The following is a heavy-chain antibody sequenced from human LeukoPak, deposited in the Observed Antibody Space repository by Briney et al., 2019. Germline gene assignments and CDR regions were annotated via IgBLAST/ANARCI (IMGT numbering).Heavy chain of an antibody. CDR2: IYSGGST. CDR3: ARAPYGSGSYYNEPLVGMDV. Sequence: QSGGSLRLSCAASDFTVSSNYMSWVRQAPGKGLEWVSVIYSGGSTYYADSVKGRFTISRDNSKNTLYLQMNSLRAEDTAVYYCARAPYGSGSYYNEPLVGMDVWGQGTTVTVSS. J-gene: IGHJ6*02. CDR1: DFTVSSNY. V-gene: IGHV3-53*01. D-gene: IGHD3-10*01.